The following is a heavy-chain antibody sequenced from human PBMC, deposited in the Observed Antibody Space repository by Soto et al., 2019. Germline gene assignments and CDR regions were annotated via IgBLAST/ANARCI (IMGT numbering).Heavy chain of an antibody. CDR3: ASIFYYYYAMDV. J-gene: IGHJ6*02. CDR2: ISSSGTTR. V-gene: IGHV3-48*02. Sequence: EVQLVESGGGLVQPGGSLRLSCAASGFTFSSYSTNWVRQLPGKGLEWVSYISSSGTTRYYADSVRGRFTISRDDAKNSLYLQMNSLRDEDTAVYYCASIFYYYYAMDVWGQGTTVTVSS. D-gene: IGHD2-15*01. CDR1: GFTFSSYS.